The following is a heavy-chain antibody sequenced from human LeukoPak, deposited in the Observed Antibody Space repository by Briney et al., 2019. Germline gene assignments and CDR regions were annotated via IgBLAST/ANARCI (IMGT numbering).Heavy chain of an antibody. J-gene: IGHJ4*02. Sequence: PVGSLRLSCAASGFTFSNYGMGWVRQAPGKGLEWVSGIVGNADSAYYADSVKGRFTISRDNSKNTLFLQMNSLRAEDTAVYYCAKPQYTFGPLGYWGQGTLVTVSS. V-gene: IGHV3-23*01. D-gene: IGHD3/OR15-3a*01. CDR2: IVGNADSA. CDR3: AKPQYTFGPLGY. CDR1: GFTFSNYG.